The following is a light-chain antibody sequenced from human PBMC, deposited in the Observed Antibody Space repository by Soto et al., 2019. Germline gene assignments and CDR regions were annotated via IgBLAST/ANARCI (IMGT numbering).Light chain of an antibody. CDR2: AAS. Sequence: AIQMTQSPSSLSASVGDRVTITCRASQGIRNDLGWYQQKPGKAPKLLIYAASSLQSGVPSRFSGSGSGTDFTLTIGGLQPDDFATYYCQHYNAFPWPFGQGTKVEIK. CDR3: QHYNAFPWP. CDR1: QGIRND. J-gene: IGKJ1*01. V-gene: IGKV1-6*01.